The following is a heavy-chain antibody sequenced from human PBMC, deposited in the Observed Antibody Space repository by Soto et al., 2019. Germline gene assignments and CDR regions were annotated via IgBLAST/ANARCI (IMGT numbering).Heavy chain of an antibody. Sequence: EVQLLESGGGLVQPGGSLRLSCAASGFTFSSYSMNWVRQAPGKGLEWVSYISSSSSTIYYADSVKDRFTISRDNAKNSLYLPMNSLRGEDTAVDYCATFITIFGTGMDVWGQGTTFTFSS. CDR1: GFTFSSYS. CDR3: ATFITIFGTGMDV. J-gene: IGHJ6*02. CDR2: ISSSSSTI. D-gene: IGHD3-3*01. V-gene: IGHV3-48*01.